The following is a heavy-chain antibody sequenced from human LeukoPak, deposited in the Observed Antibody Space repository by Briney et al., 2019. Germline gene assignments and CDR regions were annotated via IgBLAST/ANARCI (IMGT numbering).Heavy chain of an antibody. V-gene: IGHV3-30*02. J-gene: IGHJ6*03. CDR2: IRYDGSNK. CDR1: GFTFSSYG. CDR3: AKAIGDFYYYYYMDV. Sequence: SGGPLRLSCAAPGFTFSSYGRHWVRQAPGQGMDWVAFIRYDGSNKYYADSVKGRFTISRDNSKNTLYLQMNSLRAEDTAMYYCAKAIGDFYYYYYMDVWGKGTTVTVSS. D-gene: IGHD4-17*01.